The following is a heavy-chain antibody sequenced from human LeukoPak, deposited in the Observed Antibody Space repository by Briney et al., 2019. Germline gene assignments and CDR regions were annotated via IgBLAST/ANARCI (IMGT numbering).Heavy chain of an antibody. CDR2: IYYSGST. Sequence: SETLSLTCTVSGGSISSYYWSWIRQPSGKGLEWIGYIYYSGSTNYNPSLKSRVTISVDTSRNQFSLKLSSVTAADTAVYYCARINGYNWDYWGQGTLVTVSS. D-gene: IGHD5-24*01. CDR3: ARINGYNWDY. V-gene: IGHV4-59*01. CDR1: GGSISSYY. J-gene: IGHJ4*02.